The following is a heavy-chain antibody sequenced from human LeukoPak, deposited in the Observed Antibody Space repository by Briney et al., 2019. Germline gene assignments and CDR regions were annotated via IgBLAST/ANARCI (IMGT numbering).Heavy chain of an antibody. CDR1: GFTFSNAW. Sequence: PGGSLRLSCAASGFTFSNAWMNWVRQAPGKGLEWVSSISSSSTYIYYADSVKGRFTVFRDNAKNSLYLQMNSLRAEDTAVYFCASQYTSSRIFDDWGQGTLVTVSS. CDR3: ASQYTSSRIFDD. CDR2: ISSSSTYI. D-gene: IGHD6-13*01. V-gene: IGHV3-21*01. J-gene: IGHJ4*02.